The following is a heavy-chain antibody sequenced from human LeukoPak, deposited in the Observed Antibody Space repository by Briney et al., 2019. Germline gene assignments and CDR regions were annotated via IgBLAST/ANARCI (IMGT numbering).Heavy chain of an antibody. CDR3: ARLSGATIFGVVISSNGMDV. CDR1: GYGFTSYW. V-gene: IGHV5-10-1*01. CDR2: IDPSDSYT. J-gene: IGHJ6*02. D-gene: IGHD3-3*01. Sequence: GESLKISCKGSGYGFTSYWISWVRQMPGKGLEWMGRIDPSDSYTNYSPSFQGHVTISADKSISTAYLQWSSLKASDTAMYYCARLSGATIFGVVISSNGMDVWGQGTTVTVSS.